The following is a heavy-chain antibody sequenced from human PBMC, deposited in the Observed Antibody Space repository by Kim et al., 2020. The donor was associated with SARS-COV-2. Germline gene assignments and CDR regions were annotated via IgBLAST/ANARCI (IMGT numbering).Heavy chain of an antibody. D-gene: IGHD3-9*01. V-gene: IGHV1-3*01. CDR3: ARQGYFDWLFHADYYYYHMDV. Sequence: ASVKVSCKASGYTFTSYAMHWVRQAPGQRLEWMGWINAGNGNTKYSQKFQGRVTITRDTSASTAYMELSSLRSEDTAVYYCARQGYFDWLFHADYYYYHMDVWGKGTTVTVSS. CDR2: INAGNGNT. CDR1: GYTFTSYA. J-gene: IGHJ6*03.